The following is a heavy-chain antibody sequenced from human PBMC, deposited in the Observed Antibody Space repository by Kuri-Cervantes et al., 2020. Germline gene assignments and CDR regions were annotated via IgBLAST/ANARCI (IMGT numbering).Heavy chain of an antibody. V-gene: IGHV1-8*02. D-gene: IGHD3-10*01. CDR1: GYTFTGYY. Sequence: ASVKVSCKASGYTFTGYYMHWVRQATGQGLEWMGWMNPNSGNTGYAQKFQGRVTMTRNTSISTAYMELSRLRSDDTAIFYCARVIGRGFGDFFAYWGQGTLVTVSS. J-gene: IGHJ4*02. CDR2: MNPNSGNT. CDR3: ARVIGRGFGDFFAY.